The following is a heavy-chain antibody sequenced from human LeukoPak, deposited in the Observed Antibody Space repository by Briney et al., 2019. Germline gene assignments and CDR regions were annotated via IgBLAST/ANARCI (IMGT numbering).Heavy chain of an antibody. J-gene: IGHJ4*02. CDR2: IYYSGST. CDR1: GGSVSNYY. CDR3: ARGQQWLGYYFDY. Sequence: PSETLSLTCTVYGGSVSNYYWGWVRQPPGKGLEWIGSIYYSGSTYYNPSLKSRVTISVDTSKNQFSLKLSSVTAADTAVYYCARGQQWLGYYFDYWGQGTLVTVSS. V-gene: IGHV4-39*07. D-gene: IGHD6-19*01.